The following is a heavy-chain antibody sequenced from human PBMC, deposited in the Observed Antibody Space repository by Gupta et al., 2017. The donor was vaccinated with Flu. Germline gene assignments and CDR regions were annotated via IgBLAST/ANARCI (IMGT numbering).Heavy chain of an antibody. CDR3: ARGHWDN. CDR2: MSSSEIT. J-gene: IGHJ4*02. CDR1: GFNFWSYE. Sequence: VLLVETGGGVVQPVGSLRLYLDASGFNFWSYEMSWVCQAPGRGLEWVSVMSSSEITYYTDPVRGRFTIARDNANNALYLQMSSLRDEDTAVYYCARGHWDNWGQGTLVTVSS. V-gene: IGHV3-48*03.